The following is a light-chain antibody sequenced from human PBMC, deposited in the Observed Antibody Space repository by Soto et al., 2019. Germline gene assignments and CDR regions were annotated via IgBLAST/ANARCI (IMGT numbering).Light chain of an antibody. V-gene: IGKV1-39*01. CDR1: QSVSIY. CDR3: QQSYSTPPWT. J-gene: IGKJ1*01. CDR2: AAS. Sequence: DVQMTHSPSSLSASVGDRVTITCRAGQSVSIYLNWYLQKPGKAPKLLIYAASNLQSGVPSRFSGSGSGTAFTLTISSLQPVDFATYFCQQSYSTPPWTFGQGTKVDIK.